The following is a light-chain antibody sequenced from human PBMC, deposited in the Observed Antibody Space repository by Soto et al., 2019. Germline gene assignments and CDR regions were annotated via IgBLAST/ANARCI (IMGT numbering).Light chain of an antibody. CDR1: QTVSSR. CDR2: DSS. J-gene: IGKJ1*01. Sequence: EIVLTQSPATLSSSPGERATLSCRASQTVSSRLAWYQHKPGQAPRLLIYDSSNRATGIPARFSGSGSGTDFTLTISGLDPEDFAVYYCQQYDSSPLTFGQGTKVDIK. CDR3: QQYDSSPLT. V-gene: IGKV3-20*01.